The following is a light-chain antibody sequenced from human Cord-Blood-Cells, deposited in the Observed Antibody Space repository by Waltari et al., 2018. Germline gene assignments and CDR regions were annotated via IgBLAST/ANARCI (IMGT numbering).Light chain of an antibody. CDR3: QQYNNWPIFT. CDR1: QSVLYSSNNKNY. J-gene: IGKJ3*01. CDR2: GAS. V-gene: IGKV4-1*01. Sequence: DIVMTQSPDSLAVSLGERATINCKSSQSVLYSSNNKNYLAWYQQKPGQPPKLLIYGASTRATGIPARFSGSGSGTEFTLTISSLQSEDFAVYYCQQYNNWPIFTFGTGTKVDIK.